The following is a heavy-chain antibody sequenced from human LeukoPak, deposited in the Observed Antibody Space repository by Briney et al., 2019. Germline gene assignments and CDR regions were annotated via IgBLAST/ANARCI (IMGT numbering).Heavy chain of an antibody. Sequence: GGSLRLSCAASGFTVSSNYMSWVRQAPGKGLEWVSIIYSGGSTYYADSVKGRFTISRDNSKNTLHLQMNSLRAEDTAVYYCARGGYYGSGRYYFDSWGQGTLVTVSS. CDR1: GFTVSSNY. D-gene: IGHD3-3*01. CDR3: ARGGYYGSGRYYFDS. V-gene: IGHV3-66*01. CDR2: IYSGGST. J-gene: IGHJ4*02.